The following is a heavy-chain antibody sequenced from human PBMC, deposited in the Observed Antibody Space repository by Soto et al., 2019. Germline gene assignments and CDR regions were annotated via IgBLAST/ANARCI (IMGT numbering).Heavy chain of an antibody. CDR2: ISSSSDTT. J-gene: IGHJ4*02. CDR3: VTELMPGTAGNY. V-gene: IGHV3-48*01. CDR1: GFTFRTYS. D-gene: IGHD6-13*01. Sequence: GGSLRLSCAASGFTFRTYSMNWVRQAPGKGLEWVSYISSSSDTTNYADSVKGRFTMSRDNAKNSLYLQTNSLRAEDTAVYYCVTELMPGTAGNYWGQGTLVTVSS.